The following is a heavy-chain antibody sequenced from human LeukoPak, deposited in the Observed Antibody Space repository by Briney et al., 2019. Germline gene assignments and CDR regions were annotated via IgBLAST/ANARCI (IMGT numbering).Heavy chain of an antibody. V-gene: IGHV4-59*01. J-gene: IGHJ4*02. D-gene: IGHD6-13*01. CDR2: IYNSGST. CDR3: ARGVVAAAGRTFDF. Sequence: SETLSLTCTVSGDSFSYSYWSWIRQPPGKGLEWIGYIYNSGSTNYNPSLKSRVTISLDTSKNQFSLKLSSVTAADTAVYYCARGVVAAAGRTFDFWGQGTLVTVSS. CDR1: GDSFSYSY.